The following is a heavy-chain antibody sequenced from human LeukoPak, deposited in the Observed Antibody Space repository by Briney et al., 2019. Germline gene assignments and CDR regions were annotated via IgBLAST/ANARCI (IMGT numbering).Heavy chain of an antibody. V-gene: IGHV4-61*02. J-gene: IGHJ6*03. CDR3: ATERPSTDYYYYYYMDV. CDR2: IYTSGST. Sequence: SQTLSLTCTVYGGSISSGSYYWSWIRQPAGKGLEWIGRIYTSGSTNYNPSLKSRVTISVDTSKNQFSLKLSSVTAADTAVYYCATERPSTDYYYYYYMDVWGKGTTVTVSS. CDR1: GGSISSGSYY. D-gene: IGHD4-17*01.